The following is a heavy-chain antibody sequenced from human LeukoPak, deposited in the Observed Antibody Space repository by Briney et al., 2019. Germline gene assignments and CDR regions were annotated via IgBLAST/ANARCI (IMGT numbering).Heavy chain of an antibody. CDR2: ISAYNGNT. J-gene: IGHJ3*02. D-gene: IGHD2-8*01. CDR1: GYTFTSYG. CDR3: ATEYEGSAFDI. V-gene: IGHV1-18*01. Sequence: ASVKVSCKASGYTFTSYGISWVRQAPGQGLEWMGWISAYNGNTNYAQKPQGRVTMSTDTSTSTAYMELRSLGSDETAVYYCATEYEGSAFDIWGQGTMVTVSS.